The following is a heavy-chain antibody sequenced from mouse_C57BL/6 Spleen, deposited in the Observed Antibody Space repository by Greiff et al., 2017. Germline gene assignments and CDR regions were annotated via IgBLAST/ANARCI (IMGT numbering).Heavy chain of an antibody. Sequence: VQLQQPGAELVRPGTSVKLSCTASGYTFTSYWMHWVKQRPGQGLEWIGVIDPSDSYTNYNQKFKGKATLTVDTSSSTAYMQLSSLTSEDSAVYYCARRTTVVAPHYYAMDYWGQGTSVTVSS. D-gene: IGHD1-1*01. CDR1: GYTFTSYW. CDR2: IDPSDSYT. CDR3: ARRTTVVAPHYYAMDY. V-gene: IGHV1-59*01. J-gene: IGHJ4*01.